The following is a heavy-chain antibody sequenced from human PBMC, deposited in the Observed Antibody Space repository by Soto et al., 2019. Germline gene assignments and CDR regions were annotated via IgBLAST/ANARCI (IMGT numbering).Heavy chain of an antibody. J-gene: IGHJ3*01. D-gene: IGHD1-26*01. V-gene: IGHV4-4*07. CDR3: ASYRVGGAFDV. CDR1: GDSMTGRY. CDR2: IYNTGST. Sequence: SETLSLTCTVSGDSMTGRYWSWIRQSAGNGLEWIGRIYNTGSTNYNSFLKSRVTLSIDTFKNQFSLKMTSLTAAGTAMYFCASYRVGGAFDVWGHGTAVTVSS.